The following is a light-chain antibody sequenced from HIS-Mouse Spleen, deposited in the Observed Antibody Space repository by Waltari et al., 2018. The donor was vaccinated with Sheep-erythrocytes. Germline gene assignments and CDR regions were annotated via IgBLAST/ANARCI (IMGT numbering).Light chain of an antibody. CDR2: DAS. J-gene: IGKJ2*01. CDR1: QSVSSY. V-gene: IGKV3-11*01. Sequence: EIVLTQSPATLSLSPGERATLPCRASQSVSSYLAWYQRKPGQAPMLLIYDASNRATGIPARFSGSGSGTDFTLTISSLEPEDFAVYYCQQRSNWYTFGQGTKLEIK. CDR3: QQRSNWYT.